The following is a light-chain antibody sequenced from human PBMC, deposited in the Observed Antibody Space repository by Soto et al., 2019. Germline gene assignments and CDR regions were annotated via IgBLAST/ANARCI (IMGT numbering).Light chain of an antibody. CDR3: QAWDSSTYV. Sequence: SYELTQPPSVSVSPGQTASITCSGDKLGDKYACWYQQMPGQSPVLVIYQDSKRPSGIPERFSGSNSGNTATLTFGGTQAMDEADYYCQAWDSSTYVFGTGTKLTVL. V-gene: IGLV3-1*01. CDR2: QDS. J-gene: IGLJ1*01. CDR1: KLGDKY.